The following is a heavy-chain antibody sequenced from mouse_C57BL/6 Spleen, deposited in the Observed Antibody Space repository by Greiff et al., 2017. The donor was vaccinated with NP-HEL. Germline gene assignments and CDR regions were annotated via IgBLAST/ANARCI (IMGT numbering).Heavy chain of an antibody. CDR2: ISYDGSN. Sequence: DVKLQESGPGLVKPSQSLSLTCSVTGYSITSGYYWNWIRQFPGNKLEWMGYISYDGSNNYNPSLKNRISITRDTSKNQFFLKLNSVTTEDTATYYCARDLDYGSSYGYFDYWGQGTTLTVSS. D-gene: IGHD1-1*01. CDR1: GYSITSGYY. J-gene: IGHJ2*01. V-gene: IGHV3-6*01. CDR3: ARDLDYGSSYGYFDY.